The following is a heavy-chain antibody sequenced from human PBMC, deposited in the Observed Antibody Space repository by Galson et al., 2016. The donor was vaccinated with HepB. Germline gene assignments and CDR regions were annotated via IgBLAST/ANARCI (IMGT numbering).Heavy chain of an antibody. V-gene: IGHV4-59*01. CDR1: GGSISSYY. CDR3: AREGAIRAAGSGMDV. D-gene: IGHD6-13*01. J-gene: IGHJ6*02. Sequence: SETLSLTCTVSGGSISSYYWNWIRQPPGKGLEWIAYIYYSGSTNYNPSLKSRVTISVGTSKNQFSLKLSSVTAADTAVYYCAREGAIRAAGSGMDVWGQGTTVTVSS. CDR2: IYYSGST.